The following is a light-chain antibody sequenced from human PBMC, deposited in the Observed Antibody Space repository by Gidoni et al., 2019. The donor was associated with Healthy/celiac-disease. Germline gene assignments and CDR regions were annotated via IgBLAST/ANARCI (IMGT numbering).Light chain of an antibody. Sequence: QSALTQPASVSGSPGQSITISCTGTSSDVGGYNYVSWYQQHPGTAPKLMIYEVSKRPSGVSNRFSGSKSGNTASLTISGLQADAEADYYCSSYTSSSTVVFGGGTKLTVL. CDR2: EVS. V-gene: IGLV2-14*01. CDR3: SSYTSSSTVV. CDR1: SSDVGGYNY. J-gene: IGLJ2*01.